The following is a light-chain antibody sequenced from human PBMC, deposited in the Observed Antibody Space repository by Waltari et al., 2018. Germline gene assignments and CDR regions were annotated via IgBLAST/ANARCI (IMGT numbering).Light chain of an antibody. Sequence: EIVLTQSPATLSLSPGDRATLSCRASQNINNFLAWYQPKPGQAHRPLIFDASKRATGIPDRFSGSGSATDFTLTISSLEPAHFAVYYCHQRRNWPGTFGQGTKVEIK. CDR3: HQRRNWPGT. J-gene: IGKJ1*01. CDR2: DAS. V-gene: IGKV3-11*01. CDR1: QNINNF.